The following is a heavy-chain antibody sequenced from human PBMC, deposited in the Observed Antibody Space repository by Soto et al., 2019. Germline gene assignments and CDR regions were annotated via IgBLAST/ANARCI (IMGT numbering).Heavy chain of an antibody. J-gene: IGHJ6*02. V-gene: IGHV1-24*01. CDR1: GYTLTELS. CDR2: FDPEDGET. D-gene: IGHD1-1*01. CDR3: ATALHRTPNSLYGMDV. Sequence: QVQLVQSGAEVKKPGASVKVSCKVSGYTLTELSMHWVRQSPGKGLEWMGGFDPEDGETIYAQKFQGRVTMPEDTSTDTAYMELSSLRSEDTAVYYCATALHRTPNSLYGMDVWGQGPTVTVSS.